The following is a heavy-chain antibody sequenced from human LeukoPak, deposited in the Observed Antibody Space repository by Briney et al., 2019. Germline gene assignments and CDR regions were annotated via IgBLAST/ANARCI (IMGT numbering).Heavy chain of an antibody. V-gene: IGHV4-61*01. CDR2: ISYSGST. CDR1: GGSVSSGSFY. J-gene: IGHJ2*01. CDR3: ARSYCGSDCYSGTYWYFDL. Sequence: SETLSLTCTVSGGSVSSGSFYWSWIRQPPGMGLEWIGYISYSGSTNYNPSLKSRVTISVDTSKNQFSLKLSSVTAADTAVYYCARSYCGSDCYSGTYWYFDLWGRGTLVTVSS. D-gene: IGHD2-21*02.